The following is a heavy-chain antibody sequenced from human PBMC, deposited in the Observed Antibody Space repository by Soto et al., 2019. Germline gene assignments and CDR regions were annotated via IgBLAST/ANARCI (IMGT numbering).Heavy chain of an antibody. V-gene: IGHV4-61*01. Sequence: QVQLQESGPGLVKPSETLSLRCTVSGGSVSSDSNYWSWIRQPPGKGLEWIGCIFYSGSTNYNPSLKSRVTMSVDTSKNQFSLKLNSVTAADTAVYYCARDRCGGNICSHYYGMDVWGQGTTVTVSS. CDR3: ARDRCGGNICSHYYGMDV. D-gene: IGHD2-15*01. J-gene: IGHJ6*02. CDR1: GGSVSSDSNY. CDR2: IFYSGST.